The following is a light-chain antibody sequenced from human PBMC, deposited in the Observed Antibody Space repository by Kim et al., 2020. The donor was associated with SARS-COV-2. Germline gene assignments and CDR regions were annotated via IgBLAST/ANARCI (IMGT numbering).Light chain of an antibody. CDR3: QQYGSSPAT. J-gene: IGKJ2*01. CDR1: QSVSSNY. V-gene: IGKV3-20*01. CDR2: VAS. Sequence: LSPGERATLSCRASQSVSSNYLAWYQQKPGQAPRLLIYVASSRATGIPDRFSGSGSGTDFTLTISRLEPEDFAVYYCQQYGSSPATFGQGTKLEI.